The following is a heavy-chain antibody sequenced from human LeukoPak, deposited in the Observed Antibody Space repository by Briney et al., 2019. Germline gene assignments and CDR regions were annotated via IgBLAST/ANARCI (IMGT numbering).Heavy chain of an antibody. CDR1: GLIFSDHH. J-gene: IGHJ5*02. D-gene: IGHD2-8*01. Sequence: GGSLRLSCAVSGLIFSDHHMDWVRQAPGKGLEWVGRIRSKANRHTTEYAASVKGRFTVSRDDSKNSLYLQMNSLKTEDTAVYYCSRSPAGNVLDQWGQGTLVTVSS. CDR3: SRSPAGNVLDQ. V-gene: IGHV3-72*01. CDR2: IRSKANRHTT.